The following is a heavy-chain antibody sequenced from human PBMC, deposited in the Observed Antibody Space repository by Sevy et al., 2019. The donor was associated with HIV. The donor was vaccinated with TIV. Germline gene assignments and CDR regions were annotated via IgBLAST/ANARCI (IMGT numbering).Heavy chain of an antibody. D-gene: IGHD6-6*01. J-gene: IGHJ6*03. CDR3: TRQSLEQLKGYYYYYRDD. CDR1: GYRFTSYW. Sequence: GESLKISCKGSGYRFTSYWIGWVRQMPGKGLEWMGIIYPGDSDTRYSPSFQGQVTISADKSISTAYPQWSSLRASDTAMYYCTRQSLEQLKGYYYYYRDDWSKGTTVTVSS. CDR2: IYPGDSDT. V-gene: IGHV5-51*01.